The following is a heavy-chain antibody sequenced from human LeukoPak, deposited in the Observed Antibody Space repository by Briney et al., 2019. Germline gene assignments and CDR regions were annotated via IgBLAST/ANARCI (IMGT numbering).Heavy chain of an antibody. J-gene: IGHJ4*02. Sequence: ASVKVSCKASGYTFTTYYIHWVRQAPGQGLQWVGIINTSSGSTNYAQKFQGRLTMTRDTSTSTVYMELNSLTSEDTAVYYSARGLFSGDYWGQGTLVTVSS. CDR2: INTSSGST. CDR1: GYTFTTYY. V-gene: IGHV1-46*01. CDR3: ARGLFSGDY. D-gene: IGHD3-3*02.